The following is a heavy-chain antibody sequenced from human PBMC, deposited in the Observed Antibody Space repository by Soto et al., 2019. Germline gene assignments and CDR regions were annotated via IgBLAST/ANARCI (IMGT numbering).Heavy chain of an antibody. CDR2: IWYDGSNK. V-gene: IGHV3-33*01. CDR1: GFSFSNYA. Sequence: GSLRLSCAGSGFSFSNYAMLWVRQAPGKGLEWVAGIWYDGSNKYYADSVKGRFTISKDNSQTTVYLQMNSLRAEDTAVDYCTRDPYGWCQYYFDSWGQGTLVTVSS. J-gene: IGHJ4*02. CDR3: TRDPYGWCQYYFDS. D-gene: IGHD4-17*01.